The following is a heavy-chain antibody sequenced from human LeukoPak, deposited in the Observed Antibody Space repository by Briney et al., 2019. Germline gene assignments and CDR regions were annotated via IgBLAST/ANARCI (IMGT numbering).Heavy chain of an antibody. Sequence: PGRSLRLSCAASGFTFSSYAMHWVRQAPGKGREWVAVISYDGSNKYYADSVKGRFTISRDNSKNTLYLQMNSLRAEDTAVYYCARDNEEIVVVPAAIDYWGQGTLVTVSS. V-gene: IGHV3-30*04. J-gene: IGHJ4*02. D-gene: IGHD2-2*01. CDR2: ISYDGSNK. CDR1: GFTFSSYA. CDR3: ARDNEEIVVVPAAIDY.